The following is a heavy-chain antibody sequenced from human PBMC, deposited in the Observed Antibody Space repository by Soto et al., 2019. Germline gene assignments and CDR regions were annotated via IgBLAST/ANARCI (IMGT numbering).Heavy chain of an antibody. Sequence: QVQLVQSGAEVKKPGASVKVSCKASGYTFTSYGISWVRQAPGQGLEWMGWISAYNGNTHYAQKLQGRVTMTTDTSASTAYMELRSLRSDDTAVYYCARKNRVVVPAAHFDYWGQGTLVTVSS. CDR3: ARKNRVVVPAAHFDY. V-gene: IGHV1-18*01. CDR2: ISAYNGNT. CDR1: GYTFTSYG. D-gene: IGHD2-2*01. J-gene: IGHJ4*02.